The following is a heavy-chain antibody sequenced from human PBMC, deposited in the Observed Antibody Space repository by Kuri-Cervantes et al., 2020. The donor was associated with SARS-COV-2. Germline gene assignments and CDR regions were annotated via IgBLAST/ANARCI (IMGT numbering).Heavy chain of an antibody. CDR2: ISWDGGST. CDR1: GFTFDDYT. V-gene: IGHV3-43*01. J-gene: IGHJ4*02. Sequence: GESLKISCAASGFTFDDYTMHWVRQAPGKGLEWVSLISWDGGSTYYADSVKGRFTISRDNAKNSLYLQMNSLRAEDTAVYYCAREYPNYWGQGTLVTVSS. CDR3: AREYPNY.